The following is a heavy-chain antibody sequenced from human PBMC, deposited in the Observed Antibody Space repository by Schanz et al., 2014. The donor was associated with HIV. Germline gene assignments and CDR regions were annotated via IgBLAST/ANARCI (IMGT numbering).Heavy chain of an antibody. CDR2: ISSSGGYI. V-gene: IGHV3-21*06. J-gene: IGHJ6*02. D-gene: IGHD6-19*01. CDR3: ARGSWYSSGWVDDQYYYDVDV. CDR1: GFTFSSYA. Sequence: EVQLLESGGGLVQPGEFLRLSCAASGFTFSSYAINWVRQAPGKGLEWLSSISSSGGYIYYADSVKGRFTISRDNSKNSVFLQMDRLRAEDTAVYYCARGSWYSSGWVDDQYYYDVDVWGQGTTVTVSS.